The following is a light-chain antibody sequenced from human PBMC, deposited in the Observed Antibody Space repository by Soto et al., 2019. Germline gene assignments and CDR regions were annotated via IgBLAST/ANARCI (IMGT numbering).Light chain of an antibody. CDR2: GAS. Sequence: EVELTQSPGTLSLSPGERATLSCTASQSVSSSHLAWYQQKRGQAPRLLIYGASTRATGIPARFSGSGSGTEFTLTISSLQSEDFAVYYCQQYKNWPPITFGQGTRLEI. J-gene: IGKJ5*01. CDR1: QSVSSSH. V-gene: IGKV3-15*01. CDR3: QQYKNWPPIT.